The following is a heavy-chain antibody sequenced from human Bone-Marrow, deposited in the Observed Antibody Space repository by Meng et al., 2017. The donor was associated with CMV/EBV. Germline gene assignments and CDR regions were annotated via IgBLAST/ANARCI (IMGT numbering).Heavy chain of an antibody. CDR2: ISSSGSTI. D-gene: IGHD2-15*01. CDR1: GFTFSDYY. Sequence: GESLKISCAASGFTFSDYYMSWIRQAPGKGLEWVSYISSSGSTIYYADSVKGRFTISRDNAKNSLYLQMNSLRAEDTAVYYCAKDRATGFVRYYYGMDVWGQGTTVTVSS. V-gene: IGHV3-11*04. CDR3: AKDRATGFVRYYYGMDV. J-gene: IGHJ6*02.